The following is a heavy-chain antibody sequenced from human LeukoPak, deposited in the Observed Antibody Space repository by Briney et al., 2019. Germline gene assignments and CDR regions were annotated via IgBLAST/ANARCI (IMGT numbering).Heavy chain of an antibody. CDR1: GYSISSGYY. CDR3: ARLDSSSWTNVGWDY. V-gene: IGHV4-38-2*01. D-gene: IGHD6-13*01. J-gene: IGHJ4*02. Sequence: PSETLSLTCAVSGYSISSGYYWGWIRQPPGKGLEWIGSIYHSGSTCYNPSLKSRVTISVDTSKNQFSLKLSSVTAADTAVYYCARLDSSSWTNVGWDYWGQGTLVTVSS. CDR2: IYHSGST.